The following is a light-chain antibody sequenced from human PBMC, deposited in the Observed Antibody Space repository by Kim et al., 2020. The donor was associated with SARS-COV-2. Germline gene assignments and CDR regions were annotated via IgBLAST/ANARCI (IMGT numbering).Light chain of an antibody. Sequence: RQTDTLTCPGNTNNVGNQGATWLQHHQGHPPKLLSYRNNNRPSGISERFSTSRSGNTASLTITGLQPEDEADYYCAAWDISLSVWVFGGGTQLTVL. CDR3: AAWDISLSVWV. CDR1: TNNVGNQG. CDR2: RNN. J-gene: IGLJ3*02. V-gene: IGLV10-54*01.